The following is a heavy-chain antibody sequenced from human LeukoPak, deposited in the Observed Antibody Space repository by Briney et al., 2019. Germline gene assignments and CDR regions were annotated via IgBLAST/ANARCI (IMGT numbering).Heavy chain of an antibody. D-gene: IGHD3-22*01. CDR3: AISHVVKDAFDV. CDR2: IYYSGST. V-gene: IGHV4-59*01. Sequence: SETLSLTCTVSGGSISSYYWSWIRQPPGKGLEWIGYIYYSGSTNYNPSLKSRVTISVDTSKNQFSLKLSSVTAAGTAVYYCAISHVVKDAFDVWGQGTMVTVSS. CDR1: GGSISSYY. J-gene: IGHJ3*01.